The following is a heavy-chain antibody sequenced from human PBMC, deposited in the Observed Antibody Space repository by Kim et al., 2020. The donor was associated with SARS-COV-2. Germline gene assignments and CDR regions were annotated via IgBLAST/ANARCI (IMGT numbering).Heavy chain of an antibody. D-gene: IGHD1-1*01. J-gene: IGHJ3*02. Sequence: VKGRFTITRDHAKNSLYLQMNSLRAEDTAVYYCARATPRPKLELDAFDIWGQGTMVTVSS. CDR3: ARATPRPKLELDAFDI. V-gene: IGHV3-11*06.